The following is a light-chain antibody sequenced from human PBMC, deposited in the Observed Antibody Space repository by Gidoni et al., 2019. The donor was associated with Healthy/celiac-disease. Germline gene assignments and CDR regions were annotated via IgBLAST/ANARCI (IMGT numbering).Light chain of an antibody. Sequence: DIQLTQSPFFLSASVGDRVTITCRASQGISSHLAWYQQKPGEAPKLLMYAASTLQSGVPSRFSGSGSETEFTLTISSLQPEDFATYYCQQLNSYPLTFGPGTKVDIK. CDR1: QGISSH. V-gene: IGKV1-9*01. CDR3: QQLNSYPLT. CDR2: AAS. J-gene: IGKJ3*01.